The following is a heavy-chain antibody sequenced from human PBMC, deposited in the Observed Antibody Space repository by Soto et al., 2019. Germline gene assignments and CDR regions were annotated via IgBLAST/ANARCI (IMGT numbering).Heavy chain of an antibody. Sequence: SETLSLTCTVSGGSISTSSYHWGWIRQPPGKGLEWIANIYDSGNTYNNPSLKSRVTISVDTSKNQFSLKLTSVTAADTAIYYCARSYCSSTICSNCFDPWGQRTLVTVSS. CDR3: ARSYCSSTICSNCFDP. J-gene: IGHJ5*02. CDR1: GGSISTSSYH. V-gene: IGHV4-39*01. CDR2: IYDSGNT. D-gene: IGHD2-2*01.